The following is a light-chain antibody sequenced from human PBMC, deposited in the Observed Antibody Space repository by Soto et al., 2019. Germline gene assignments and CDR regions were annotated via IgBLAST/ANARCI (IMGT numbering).Light chain of an antibody. Sequence: EIVRTQSPATLSVSPGEGATLSCRASQSVSSKLAWYQQKPGQAPRLLIYGASTRATGIPARFSGSGSGTEFTLTISSLQSEDFAVYYCQQYYNWPPYTFGQGTKLEIK. CDR1: QSVSSK. CDR3: QQYYNWPPYT. CDR2: GAS. J-gene: IGKJ2*01. V-gene: IGKV3-15*01.